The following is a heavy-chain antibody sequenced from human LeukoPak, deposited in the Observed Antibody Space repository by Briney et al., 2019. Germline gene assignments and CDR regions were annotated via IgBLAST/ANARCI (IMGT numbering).Heavy chain of an antibody. J-gene: IGHJ4*02. V-gene: IGHV3-30*04. CDR2: ISYDGSNK. Sequence: GGSLRLSCAASGFTFSSYAMHWVRQAPGKGLEWVAVISYDGSNKYYADSVKGRFTISRDNSKNTLYLQMNSLRAEDTAVYYCARGRSGSHHFDSWGQGTLVTVPS. CDR3: ARGRSGSHHFDS. D-gene: IGHD3-10*01. CDR1: GFTFSSYA.